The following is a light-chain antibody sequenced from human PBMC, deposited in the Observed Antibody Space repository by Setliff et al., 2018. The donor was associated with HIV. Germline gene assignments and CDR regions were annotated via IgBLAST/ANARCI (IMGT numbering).Light chain of an antibody. CDR2: SNN. CDR1: NSNIGSNS. V-gene: IGLV1-44*01. Sequence: PSASGTPGQRVTISCSGSNSNIGSNSVNWYQQLPGTAPKLLIYSNNQRPSGVPDRFSGSKSGTSASLAISGLQSEDEADYYCAAWDDSLNGYYVFGTGTKVTVL. CDR3: AAWDDSLNGYYV. J-gene: IGLJ1*01.